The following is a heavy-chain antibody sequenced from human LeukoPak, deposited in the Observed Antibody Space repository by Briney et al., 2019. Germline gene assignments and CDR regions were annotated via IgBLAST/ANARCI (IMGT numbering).Heavy chain of an antibody. CDR2: IWYDGSEK. J-gene: IGHJ4*02. Sequence: GRSLRLSCAASGFTFSQFGMHWVRQAPGKGLEWVAIIWYDGSEKFYGDSVKGRFTISRDNSKNTLYLQMNSLRAEDTAVYYCARDRGTTSSAGYYFDYWGQGTLVTVSS. V-gene: IGHV3-33*01. CDR1: GFTFSQFG. D-gene: IGHD6-6*01. CDR3: ARDRGTTSSAGYYFDY.